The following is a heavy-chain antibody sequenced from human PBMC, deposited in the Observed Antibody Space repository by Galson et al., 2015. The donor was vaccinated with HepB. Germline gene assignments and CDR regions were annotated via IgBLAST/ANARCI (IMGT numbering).Heavy chain of an antibody. Sequence: SLRLSCAASNFIFSRAWMNWVRQAPGQGLEWVGRIKSKTDGVTTDYAAPVKGRFTISRDDSKNTLYLQMNSPKTEDTAVYFCTTDRFGQLWPRLEYWGQGTLVTVSS. CDR1: NFIFSRAW. CDR2: IKSKTDGVTT. J-gene: IGHJ4*02. D-gene: IGHD6-6*01. CDR3: TTDRFGQLWPRLEY. V-gene: IGHV3-15*07.